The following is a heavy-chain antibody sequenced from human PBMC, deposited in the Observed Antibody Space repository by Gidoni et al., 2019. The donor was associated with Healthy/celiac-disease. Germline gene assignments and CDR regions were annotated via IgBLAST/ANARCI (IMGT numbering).Heavy chain of an antibody. J-gene: IGHJ5*02. CDR3: AKDFDP. Sequence: QVQLVESGGGVVQPGRSLRLSCAASGFTFSSYGMHWVRQAPGKGLEWVAVISYDGSNKYYADSVKGRFTISRDNSKNTLYLQMNSLRAEDTAVYYCAKDFDPWGQGTLVTVSS. CDR2: ISYDGSNK. V-gene: IGHV3-30*18. CDR1: GFTFSSYG.